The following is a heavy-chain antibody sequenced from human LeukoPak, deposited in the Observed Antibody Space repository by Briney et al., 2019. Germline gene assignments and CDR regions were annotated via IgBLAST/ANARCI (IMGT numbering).Heavy chain of an antibody. CDR2: IYHSGST. J-gene: IGHJ4*02. V-gene: IGHV4-38-2*01. D-gene: IGHD2-15*01. CDR1: GYSISSGYY. CDR3: AREICSGGSCYSY. Sequence: PSETLSLTCAVSGYSISSGYYWGWIRQPPGKGLEWIGSIYHSGSTYYNPSLKSRVTISVDTSKNQFSLKLSSVTAADTAVYYCAREICSGGSCYSYWGQGTLVTVSS.